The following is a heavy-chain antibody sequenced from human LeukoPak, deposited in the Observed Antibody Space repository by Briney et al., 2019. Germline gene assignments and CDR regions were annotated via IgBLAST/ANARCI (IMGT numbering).Heavy chain of an antibody. J-gene: IGHJ3*02. D-gene: IGHD3-3*01. CDR3: ARSLRFLEWSPYDAFDI. Sequence: SETLSLTCTVSGGSISSGGYYWSWIRQHPGKGLEWIGYIYYSGSTYYNPSLKSRVTISVDTSKNQFSLKLSSVTAADTAVYYCARSLRFLEWSPYDAFDIWGQGTMVTVSS. CDR2: IYYSGST. CDR1: GGSISSGGYY. V-gene: IGHV4-30-4*08.